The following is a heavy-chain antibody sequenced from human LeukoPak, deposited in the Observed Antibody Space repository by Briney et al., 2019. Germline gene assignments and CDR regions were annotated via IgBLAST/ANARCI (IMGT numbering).Heavy chain of an antibody. CDR2: IYNSENT. Sequence: SETLSLTCTVSGGSVSSYYWSWIRQPPGKGLEWIGYIYNSENTKYNSSLESRVTISVDTSKNQFFLKLSSVTAADTAVYYCSRFHSGPSGWYVLWYFDLWGRGTLVTVSS. CDR1: GGSVSSYY. V-gene: IGHV4-4*09. D-gene: IGHD6-19*01. CDR3: SRFHSGPSGWYVLWYFDL. J-gene: IGHJ2*01.